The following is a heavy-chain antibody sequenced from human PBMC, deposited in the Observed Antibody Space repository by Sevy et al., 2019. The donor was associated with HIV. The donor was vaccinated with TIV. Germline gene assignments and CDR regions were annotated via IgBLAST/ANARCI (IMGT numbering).Heavy chain of an antibody. CDR3: ATTKDYYESSGCPFDY. CDR2: FDPEDGER. Sequence: ASVKVSCKVSGYTLNQLSMHWVRQAPGKGLEWMGSFDPEDGERFYAQKFQGRDTMTEDTSTDTAYMELSSLRSEDTAVYYCATTKDYYESSGCPFDYWGQRTLVTVSS. V-gene: IGHV1-24*01. J-gene: IGHJ4*02. D-gene: IGHD3-22*01. CDR1: GYTLNQLS.